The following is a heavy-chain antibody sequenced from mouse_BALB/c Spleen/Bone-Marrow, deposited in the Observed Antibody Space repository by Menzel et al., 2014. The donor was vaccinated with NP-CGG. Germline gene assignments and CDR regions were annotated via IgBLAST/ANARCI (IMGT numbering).Heavy chain of an antibody. D-gene: IGHD2-1*01. CDR3: ARHLYGNYGAMDY. CDR2: ISNGGGST. J-gene: IGHJ4*01. Sequence: EVKLVESEGGLVQPGGSLKLSCAPSGFTFSDYYMYWVRQTPEKRLEWVAYISNGGGSTYYPDTVKGRFTISRDNAKNTLYLQMSRLKSEDTAMYYCARHLYGNYGAMDYWGQGTSVTVSS. V-gene: IGHV5-12*01. CDR1: GFTFSDYY.